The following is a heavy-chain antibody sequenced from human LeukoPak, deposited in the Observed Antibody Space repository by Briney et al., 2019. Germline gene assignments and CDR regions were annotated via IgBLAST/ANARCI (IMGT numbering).Heavy chain of an antibody. CDR1: GYTLTELS. CDR2: FDPEDGET. J-gene: IGHJ6*03. D-gene: IGHD6-19*01. V-gene: IGHV1-24*01. CDR3: ATVRGAVAGSTNHYYYYYYMDV. Sequence: ASVKVSCKVSGYTLTELSMHWVRQAPGKGLEWMGGFDPEDGETIYAQKFQGRVTMTEDTSTDTAYMELSSLRSEDTAVYYCATVRGAVAGSTNHYYYYYYMDVWGKGTTVTVSS.